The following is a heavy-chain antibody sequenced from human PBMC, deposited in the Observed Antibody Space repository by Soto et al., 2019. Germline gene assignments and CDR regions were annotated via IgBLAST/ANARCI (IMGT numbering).Heavy chain of an antibody. V-gene: IGHV1-18*04. CDR1: GYTFTSYG. D-gene: IGHD5-12*01. CDR2: INAYNGNT. J-gene: IGHJ4*02. Sequence: GASVKVSCKASGYTFTSYGISWVRQAPGQGLEWMGWINAYNGNTNYAQKLQGRVTMTTDTSTSTAYMELRSLRSDDTAVYYCARDKRSGYYSGFDDWGQGXLVTVYS. CDR3: ARDKRSGYYSGFDD.